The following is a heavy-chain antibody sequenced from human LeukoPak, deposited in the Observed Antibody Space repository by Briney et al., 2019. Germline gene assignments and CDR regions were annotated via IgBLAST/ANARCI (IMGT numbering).Heavy chain of an antibody. CDR1: GDSISSTTNF. V-gene: IGHV4-39*01. CDR2: IYNSAST. D-gene: IGHD5-12*01. Sequence: SETLSLTCAVSGDSISSTTNFWVWLRPPPGKGLEWVGYIYNSASTHYNPSLKSRVTIYVETSKNHLSLRLSSVTAADTAIYYCARHSRPGYGGYENAFDIWGQGTMVTVSS. CDR3: ARHSRPGYGGYENAFDI. J-gene: IGHJ3*02.